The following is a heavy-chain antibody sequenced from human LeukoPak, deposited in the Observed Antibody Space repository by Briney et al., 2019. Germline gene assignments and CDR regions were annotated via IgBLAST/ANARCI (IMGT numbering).Heavy chain of an antibody. D-gene: IGHD6-13*01. V-gene: IGHV3-74*01. Sequence: GGSLRLSCAASGFTFSSYWMHWVRQVPGKGLMWVSRIKADGSSTSYADSVKGRFTISRDNAKNTLYLQMNSLRVEDTAVYYCARDPINIATAANGFDYWGQGTLVTVSS. CDR3: ARDPINIATAANGFDY. CDR1: GFTFSSYW. J-gene: IGHJ4*02. CDR2: IKADGSST.